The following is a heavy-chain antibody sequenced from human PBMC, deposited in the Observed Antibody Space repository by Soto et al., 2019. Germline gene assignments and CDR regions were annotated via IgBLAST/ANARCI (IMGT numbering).Heavy chain of an antibody. J-gene: IGHJ6*02. CDR1: GFTFGTYA. V-gene: IGHV3-23*01. Sequence: VQLLESGGGLVQPGVSLRLSCAASGFTFGTYAMSWVRQAPGKGLDWISSISGGADSKYHADSVKGRFTVSRDNSKNTLFLQMNSLRIEDTATYYCAKHSGAFYGWDVWGQGTTVTVSS. CDR3: AKHSGAFYGWDV. D-gene: IGHD6-19*01. CDR2: ISGGADSK.